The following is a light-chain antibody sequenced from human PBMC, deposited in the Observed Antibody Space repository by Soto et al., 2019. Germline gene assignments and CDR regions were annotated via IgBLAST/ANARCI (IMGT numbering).Light chain of an antibody. CDR1: SRDIGYNKY. CDR2: EIT. Sequence: QSALTQPASVSGSPGQSITISCTGTSRDIGYNKYVSWYQQHPGKAPRLVMYEITNRPSGDSDRFSGSKSGNTASLTISGLQAEDEADYYCSSFAMSTTWVFGGGTKLTVL. CDR3: SSFAMSTTWV. J-gene: IGLJ3*02. V-gene: IGLV2-14*03.